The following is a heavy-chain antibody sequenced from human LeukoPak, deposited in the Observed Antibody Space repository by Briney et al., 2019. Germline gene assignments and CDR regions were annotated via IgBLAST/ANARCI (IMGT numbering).Heavy chain of an antibody. CDR1: GFTFSSYW. V-gene: IGHV3-74*01. Sequence: TGGSLRLSCAASGFTFSSYWMNWVRQAPEKGLVWVSRIASDGSSTTYADSVKGRFSISRDNAKNTLYLQMNSLRVEDTAVYYCARGRPHGNDYWGQGTLVTVSS. J-gene: IGHJ4*02. D-gene: IGHD4-23*01. CDR3: ARGRPHGNDY. CDR2: IASDGSST.